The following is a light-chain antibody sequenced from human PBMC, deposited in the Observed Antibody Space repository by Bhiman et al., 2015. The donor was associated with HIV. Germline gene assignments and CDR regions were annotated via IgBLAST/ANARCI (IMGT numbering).Light chain of an antibody. V-gene: IGLV3-1*01. J-gene: IGLJ1*01. Sequence: SYELTQPPSVSVSPGQTASITCSGDKLGNKYVSWYQQKPGQSPVLVIYQDTERPSGIPERVSGSNSENTATLTINGTTAIDEADYYCQLWDNSSDHPLVFGTGTKVTVL. CDR3: QLWDNSSDHPLV. CDR2: QDT. CDR1: KLGNKY.